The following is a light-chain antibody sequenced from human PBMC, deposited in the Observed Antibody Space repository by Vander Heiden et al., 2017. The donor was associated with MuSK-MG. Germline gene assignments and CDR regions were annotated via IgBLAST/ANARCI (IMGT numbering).Light chain of an antibody. J-gene: IGKJ5*01. CDR3: EQRSNWPPIT. CDR2: DAS. V-gene: IGKV3-11*01. CDR1: QSVSSY. Sequence: FVLPQSPPTLSLSPGERATLSCRASQSVSSYLAWYQQKHGQAPRLLIYDASNRATGIPARFSGSGSGTEFTLTISSLEPEDFAVYYCEQRSNWPPITFGQGTRVEIK.